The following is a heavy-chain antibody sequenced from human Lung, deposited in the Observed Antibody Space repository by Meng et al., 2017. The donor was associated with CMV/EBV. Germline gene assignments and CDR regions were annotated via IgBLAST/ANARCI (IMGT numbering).Heavy chain of an antibody. CDR2: IIPILGIA. V-gene: IGHV1-69*02. D-gene: IGHD3-3*01. CDR3: ASSIFGVVIISPLGY. CDR1: GGTVSRYT. J-gene: IGHJ4*02. Sequence: QGQLVQSVAEVKKTGSSVKVSVKASGGTVSRYTISWVRQAPGQGLEWMGRIIPILGIANYAQKFQGRVTITADKSTSTAYMELSSLRSEDTAVYYCASSIFGVVIISPLGYWGQGTLVTVSS.